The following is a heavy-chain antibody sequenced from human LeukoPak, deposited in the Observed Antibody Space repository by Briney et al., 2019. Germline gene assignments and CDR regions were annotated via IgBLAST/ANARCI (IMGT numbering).Heavy chain of an antibody. J-gene: IGHJ4*02. Sequence: PGGSLRLSCASSGFTFSSYWMHWVRHAPGKGLLWVSRISSDGSSTRYADSVKGRFTISRDNSKNTLYLQMNSLRAEDTAVYYCARVIWFGESKRDYWGQGTLVTVSS. CDR2: ISSDGSST. CDR1: GFTFSSYW. V-gene: IGHV3-74*01. D-gene: IGHD3-10*01. CDR3: ARVIWFGESKRDY.